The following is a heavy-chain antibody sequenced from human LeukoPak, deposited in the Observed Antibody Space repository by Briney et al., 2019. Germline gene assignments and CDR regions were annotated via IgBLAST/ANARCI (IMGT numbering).Heavy chain of an antibody. CDR3: ARERAPFWSGYDDAFDI. CDR2: IIPIFGTA. J-gene: IGHJ3*02. D-gene: IGHD3-3*01. Sequence: GASVKVSCKASGGTFISYAISWVRQAPGQGLEWMGRIIPIFGTANYAQKFQGRVTITTDESTSTAYMELSSLRSEDTAVYYCARERAPFWSGYDDAFDIWGQGTMVTVSS. V-gene: IGHV1-69*05. CDR1: GGTFISYA.